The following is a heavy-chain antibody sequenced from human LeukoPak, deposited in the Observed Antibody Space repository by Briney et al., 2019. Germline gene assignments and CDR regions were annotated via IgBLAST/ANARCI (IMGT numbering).Heavy chain of an antibody. Sequence: GGSLRLSCAASGFTITNYWMSWVRQALGKGPEWVANIKQDGSEEYYADSVKGRFTISRDNGKNSLNLQMNSLRAEDTAVYYCARWAGVTDYWGQGTLVTVPS. CDR2: IKQDGSEE. CDR3: ARWAGVTDY. CDR1: GFTITNYW. J-gene: IGHJ4*02. V-gene: IGHV3-7*01. D-gene: IGHD5-18*01.